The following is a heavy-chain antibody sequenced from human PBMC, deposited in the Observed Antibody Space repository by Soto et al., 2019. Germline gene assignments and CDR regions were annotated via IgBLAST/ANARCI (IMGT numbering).Heavy chain of an antibody. CDR1: GGSFSGYY. CDR2: INHSGST. D-gene: IGHD3-3*01. Sequence: SETLSLTCAVYGGSFSGYYWSWIRPPPGKGLEWIGEINHSGSTNYNPSLKSRVTISVDTSKNQFSLKLSSVTAADTAVYYCARDFFGVVRDYYGMDVWGQGTTVTVSS. CDR3: ARDFFGVVRDYYGMDV. J-gene: IGHJ6*02. V-gene: IGHV4-34*01.